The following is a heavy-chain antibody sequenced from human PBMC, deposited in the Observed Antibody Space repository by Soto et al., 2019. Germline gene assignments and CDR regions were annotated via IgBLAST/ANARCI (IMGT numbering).Heavy chain of an antibody. CDR2: IYYSGST. Sequence: QVQLQESGPGLVKPSQTLSLTCTVSGGSIISGDYYWSWIRQPPGKGLEWIGYIYYSGSTYYNPSLKSRVTISVEKSKNHFSLKLSSVTAADTSVYYCAREKATLAYGMDVWGQGTTVTVSS. V-gene: IGHV4-30-4*01. J-gene: IGHJ6*02. D-gene: IGHD3-3*02. CDR3: AREKATLAYGMDV. CDR1: GGSIISGDYY.